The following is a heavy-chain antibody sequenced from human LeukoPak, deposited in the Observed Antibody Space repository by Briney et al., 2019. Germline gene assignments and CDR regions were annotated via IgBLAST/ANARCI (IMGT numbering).Heavy chain of an antibody. V-gene: IGHV4-4*07. Sequence: SETLSLTRTVSGGSISGYYWSWIRQPAGKGLEWIGRIYTSGSTNYNPSLKSRVTMSVDTSKNQFSLKLTSVTAADTAVYYCAREGNIIRFLNDWGQGTLVTVSS. J-gene: IGHJ4*02. D-gene: IGHD3-3*01. CDR2: IYTSGST. CDR3: AREGNIIRFLND. CDR1: GGSISGYY.